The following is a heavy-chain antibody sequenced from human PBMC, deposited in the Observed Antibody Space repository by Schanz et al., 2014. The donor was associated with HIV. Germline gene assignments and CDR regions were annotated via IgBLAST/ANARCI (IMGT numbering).Heavy chain of an antibody. CDR3: ARGHTSGLFQGGPDS. V-gene: IGHV3-33*01. CDR1: GFTFSTYG. D-gene: IGHD6-19*01. CDR2: IWYDGNYK. J-gene: IGHJ4*02. Sequence: QVQLVESGGGVVQPGRSLRLSCTASGFTFSTYGMHWIRQAPGKGLEWVAVIWYDGNYKSYADSVKGRFTISRDNSKNTLYLQMNSLRSEDTAVYYCARGHTSGLFQGGPDSWGQGTLVTVSS.